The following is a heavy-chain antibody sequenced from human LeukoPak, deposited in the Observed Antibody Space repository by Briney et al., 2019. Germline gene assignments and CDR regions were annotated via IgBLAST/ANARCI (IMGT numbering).Heavy chain of an antibody. D-gene: IGHD3-22*01. Sequence: PGGSLRLSCAASGFTFSSYAMHWVRQAPGKGLEYVSAISSNGGSTYYANSGKGRFTISRDNSKNTLYLQMGSLRAEDMAVYYCARRGEDYYDSSGSFDYWGQGTLVTVSS. CDR3: ARRGEDYYDSSGSFDY. V-gene: IGHV3-64*01. CDR2: ISSNGGST. CDR1: GFTFSSYA. J-gene: IGHJ4*02.